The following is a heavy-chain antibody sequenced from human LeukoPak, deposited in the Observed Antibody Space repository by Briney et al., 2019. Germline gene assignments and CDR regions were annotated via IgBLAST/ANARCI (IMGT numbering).Heavy chain of an antibody. Sequence: SSETLSLTCTVSGGHISSYYWSWLRQPAGKGLEWIGRIYTSGSTNYTPSLQSRVTMSVDTSKNQFSLKLSSVTAADTAVYYCARDYYYDSSGYYLDAFDIWGQGTMVTVSS. CDR2: IYTSGST. CDR3: ARDYYYDSSGYYLDAFDI. D-gene: IGHD3-22*01. V-gene: IGHV4-4*07. CDR1: GGHISSYY. J-gene: IGHJ3*02.